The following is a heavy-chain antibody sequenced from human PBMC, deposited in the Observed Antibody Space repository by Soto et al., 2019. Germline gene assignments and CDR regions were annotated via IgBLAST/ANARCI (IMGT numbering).Heavy chain of an antibody. J-gene: IGHJ4*02. CDR3: AKVGREIVVVSHVDY. V-gene: IGHV3-23*01. D-gene: IGHD3-22*01. CDR1: GFTFSSYA. Sequence: GGSLRLSCAASGFTFSSYAMSWVRQAPGKGLEWVSAISGSGGSTYYADSVKGRLTISRDNSKNTLYLQMNSLRAEDTAVYYCAKVGREIVVVSHVDYWGQGTLVTVSS. CDR2: ISGSGGST.